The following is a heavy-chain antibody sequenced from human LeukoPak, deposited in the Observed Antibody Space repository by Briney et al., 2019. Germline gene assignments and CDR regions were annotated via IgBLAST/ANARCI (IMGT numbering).Heavy chain of an antibody. CDR3: ASQQQLAGRFDP. CDR2: IIPIFGTA. V-gene: IGHV1-69*05. CDR1: GGTFSSYA. Sequence: SVKVSCKASGGTFSSYAISWVRQAPGQGLEWMGGIIPIFGTANYAQKFQGRVTITTDESTSTAYTELSSLRSEDTAVYYCASQQQLAGRFDPWGQGTLVTVSS. J-gene: IGHJ5*02. D-gene: IGHD6-6*01.